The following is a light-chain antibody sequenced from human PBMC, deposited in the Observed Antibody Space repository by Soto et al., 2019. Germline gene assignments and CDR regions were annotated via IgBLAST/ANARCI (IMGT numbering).Light chain of an antibody. J-gene: IGLJ1*01. V-gene: IGLV2-14*03. CDR1: SSDVGGYNS. CDR3: SSYTSSSTLFV. Sequence: QSVLTQPASVSGSPGQSITVSCTGTSSDVGGYNSVSWYQQHPGKAPKLMIYDVSNRPSGVSNRFSGSKSGNTASLTIFGFQAEDEADYYCSSYTSSSTLFVFGTGTKVTVL. CDR2: DVS.